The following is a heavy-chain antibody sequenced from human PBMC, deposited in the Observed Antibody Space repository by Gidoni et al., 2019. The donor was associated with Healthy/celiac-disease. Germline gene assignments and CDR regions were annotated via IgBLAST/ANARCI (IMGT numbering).Heavy chain of an antibody. CDR1: GGSFSGYY. Sequence: QVQLQQWGAGLLKPSETLSLTCAVYGGSFSGYYWSWIRQPPGKGLEWIGEINHSGSTNYNPSLKSRVTISVDTSKNQFSLKLSSVTAADTAVYYCARAKSTVVPAAIVNYYSHYMDVWGKGTTVTVSS. CDR3: ARAKSTVVPAAIVNYYSHYMDV. J-gene: IGHJ6*03. D-gene: IGHD2-2*02. V-gene: IGHV4-34*02. CDR2: INHSGST.